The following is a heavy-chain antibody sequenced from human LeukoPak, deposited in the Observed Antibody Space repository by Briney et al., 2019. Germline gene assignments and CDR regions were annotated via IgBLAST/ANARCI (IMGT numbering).Heavy chain of an antibody. D-gene: IGHD2-15*01. V-gene: IGHV3-64*01. CDR1: GFTFSSYA. CDR2: ISSNGGST. CDR3: ARYCSGGSCYAAFDI. Sequence: GGPLRLSCAASGFTFSSYAMHWVRQAAGKGLEYVSAISSNGGSTYYANSVKGRFTISRDNSKNTLYLQMGSLRAEDMAVYYCARYCSGGSCYAAFDIWGQGTMVTVSS. J-gene: IGHJ3*02.